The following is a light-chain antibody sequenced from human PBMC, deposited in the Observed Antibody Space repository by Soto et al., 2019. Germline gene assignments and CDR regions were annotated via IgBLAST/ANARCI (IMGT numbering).Light chain of an antibody. Sequence: QSALTQSASVSGSPGQSITISCTGTSSDVGGYNYVSWYQQHPGKAPKLMIYEVTNRPSGVSSRFSGSKSGNTASLTISGLQAEDEADYYCSSYRSTSTLWVFGTGTKLTVL. CDR3: SSYRSTSTLWV. CDR2: EVT. V-gene: IGLV2-14*01. J-gene: IGLJ1*01. CDR1: SSDVGGYNY.